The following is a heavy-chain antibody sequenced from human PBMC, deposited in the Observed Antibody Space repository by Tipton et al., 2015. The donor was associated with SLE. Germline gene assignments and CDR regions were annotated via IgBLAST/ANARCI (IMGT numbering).Heavy chain of an antibody. V-gene: IGHV4-39*07. Sequence: TLSLTCTVSGGSISSGDYYWSWIRQPPGKGLEWIGSIYYSGSTYYNPSLKSRVTISVDTSKNQFSLKLSSVTAADTAVYYCARDPQWLRLGDDAFDIWGQGTMVTVSS. J-gene: IGHJ3*02. D-gene: IGHD5-12*01. CDR3: ARDPQWLRLGDDAFDI. CDR1: GGSISSGDYY. CDR2: IYYSGST.